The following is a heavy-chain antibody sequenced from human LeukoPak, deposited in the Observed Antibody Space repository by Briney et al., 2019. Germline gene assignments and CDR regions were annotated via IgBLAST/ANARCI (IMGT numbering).Heavy chain of an antibody. Sequence: ASVKVSRKASGYTFTSYAMHWVRQPPGQRLEWMGWTNAGNGNTKYSQKFQGRVTITRDTSASTAYMELSSLRSEDTAVYYCARGEPGSYSLWGQGTLVTVSS. CDR1: GYTFTSYA. V-gene: IGHV1-3*01. D-gene: IGHD1-26*01. J-gene: IGHJ4*02. CDR3: ARGEPGSYSL. CDR2: TNAGNGNT.